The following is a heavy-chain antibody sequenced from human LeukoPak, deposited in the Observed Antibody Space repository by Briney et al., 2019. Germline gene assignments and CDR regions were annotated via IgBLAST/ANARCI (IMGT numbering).Heavy chain of an antibody. CDR3: ARDRTGSGFDY. D-gene: IGHD3-10*01. Sequence: ASVKVSCKASGYTFTSYYMHWVRQAPGQGLEWMGWINPSSGGTNYAQKFQGWVTMTRDTSISTAYMELSRLRSDDTAVYYCARDRTGSGFDYWGQGTLVTASS. V-gene: IGHV1-2*04. CDR1: GYTFTSYY. J-gene: IGHJ4*02. CDR2: INPSSGGT.